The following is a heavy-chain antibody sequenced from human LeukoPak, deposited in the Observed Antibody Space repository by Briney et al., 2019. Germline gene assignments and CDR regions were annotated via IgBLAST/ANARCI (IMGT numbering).Heavy chain of an antibody. CDR1: GYTFTGYY. D-gene: IGHD3-22*01. CDR2: INPNSGGT. V-gene: IGHV1-2*02. J-gene: IGHJ4*02. Sequence: AASVKVSCKASGYTFTGYYMHWVRQAPGQGLEWMGWINPNSGGTNYAQKFQGRVTMTRDTSISTAYMELSRLRSDDTAVYYCARMYYYDSSAHGSGHYFDHWGQGTLVTVSS. CDR3: ARMYYYDSSAHGSGHYFDH.